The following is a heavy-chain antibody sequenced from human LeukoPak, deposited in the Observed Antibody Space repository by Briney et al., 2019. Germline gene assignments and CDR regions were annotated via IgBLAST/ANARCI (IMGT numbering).Heavy chain of an antibody. CDR2: IYYSGST. D-gene: IGHD1-26*01. CDR1: GGSISSGGYY. J-gene: IGHJ4*02. CDR3: ARSREWEPRAWYYFDY. V-gene: IGHV4-31*03. Sequence: PSETLSLTCTVSGGSISSGGYYWSWIRQHPGKGLEWIGYIYYSGSTYYNPSLKSRVTISVDTSKNQFSLKLSSVTAADTAVYYCARSREWEPRAWYYFDYWGQGTLVTVSS.